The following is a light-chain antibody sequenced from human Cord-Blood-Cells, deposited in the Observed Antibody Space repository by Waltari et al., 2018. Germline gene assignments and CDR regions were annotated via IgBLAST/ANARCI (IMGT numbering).Light chain of an antibody. CDR2: DAS. CDR1: QDISNY. CDR3: QQYDNLPPMYT. V-gene: IGKV1-33*01. Sequence: DIQVTQAPFSLSASVRDRVHHPSQASQDISNYLNWYQQKPGKAPKLLIYDASNLETGVPSRFSGSGSGTDFTFTISSLQPEDIATYYCQQYDNLPPMYTFGQGTKLEIK. J-gene: IGKJ2*01.